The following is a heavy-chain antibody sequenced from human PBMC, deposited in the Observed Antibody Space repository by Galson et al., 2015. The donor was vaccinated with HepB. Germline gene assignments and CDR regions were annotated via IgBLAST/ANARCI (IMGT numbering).Heavy chain of an antibody. CDR3: AREDSSSFYYHGMDV. J-gene: IGHJ6*02. Sequence: SVKVSCKASGYIFSSHHISWVRQAPGQGLEWMGWISVYNGDTSYAQNLQGRVTMTTDTSTSTAYMELRSLRSDDTAVYYCAREDSSSFYYHGMDVWGQGTTVTVSS. V-gene: IGHV1-18*04. CDR1: GYIFSSHH. D-gene: IGHD3-22*01. CDR2: ISVYNGDT.